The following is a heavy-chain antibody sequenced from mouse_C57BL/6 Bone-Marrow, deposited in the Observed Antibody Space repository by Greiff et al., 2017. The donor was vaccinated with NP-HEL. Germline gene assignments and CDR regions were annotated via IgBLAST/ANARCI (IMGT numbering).Heavy chain of an antibody. CDR2: LWCDDDK. J-gene: IGHJ3*01. D-gene: IGHD2-4*01. CDR1: GFSLSTFGMG. Sequence: QVTLKVSGPGILQPSQTLSLTCSFSGFSLSTFGMGVGWIRQPSGKGLEWLAHLWCDDDKYYNPALKSRLTIFKETSKNQGFLKIANVDTADTATYYCARIGHDYVLAWFAYWGQGTLVTVSA. CDR3: ARIGHDYVLAWFAY. V-gene: IGHV8-8*01.